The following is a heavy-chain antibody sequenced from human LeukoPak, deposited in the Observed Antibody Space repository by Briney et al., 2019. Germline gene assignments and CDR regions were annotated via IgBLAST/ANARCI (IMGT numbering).Heavy chain of an antibody. CDR1: GFTFSSYV. D-gene: IGHD2-21*02. CDR3: ASKWYCGGDCYYQIDY. Sequence: PGGSLRLSCAASGFTFSSYVMHWVRQAPGKGLEWVALISSDESNKYYADSVKGRFTISRDNSKNTLYLQMNSLRTEDTAVYYCASKWYCGGDCYYQIDYWGQGTLVTVSS. CDR2: ISSDESNK. V-gene: IGHV3-30*03. J-gene: IGHJ4*02.